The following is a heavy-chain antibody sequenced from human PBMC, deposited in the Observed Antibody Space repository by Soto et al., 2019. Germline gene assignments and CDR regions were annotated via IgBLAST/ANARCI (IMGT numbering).Heavy chain of an antibody. D-gene: IGHD2-21*02. J-gene: IGHJ6*02. V-gene: IGHV1-69*01. Sequence: SVKVSCKAAGGTFSSYAISWVRQAAGQGLDGMGGTIPIFGTANYAQKFQGRVTITADESTSTAYMELSSLRSEDTAVYYCARDKDCGGDCYLFYYYGMDVWGQGTTVTVSS. CDR1: GGTFSSYA. CDR3: ARDKDCGGDCYLFYYYGMDV. CDR2: TIPIFGTA.